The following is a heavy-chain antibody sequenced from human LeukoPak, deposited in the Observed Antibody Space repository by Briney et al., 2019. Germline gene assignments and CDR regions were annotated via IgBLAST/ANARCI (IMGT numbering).Heavy chain of an antibody. V-gene: IGHV4-34*01. CDR2: INHSGST. J-gene: IGHJ6*02. CDR3: ARARGATRPNGMDV. D-gene: IGHD3-10*01. CDR1: GGSFSGYY. Sequence: SETLSLTCAVYGGSFSGYYWSWLRQPPGKGLEWIGEINHSGSTNYNPSLKSRVTISVDTSKNQFSLRLSSVTAADTAVYYCARARGATRPNGMDVWGQGTTVTVSS.